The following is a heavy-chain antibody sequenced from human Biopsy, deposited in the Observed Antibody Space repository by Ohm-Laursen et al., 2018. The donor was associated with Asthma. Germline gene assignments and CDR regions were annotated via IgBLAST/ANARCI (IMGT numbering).Heavy chain of an antibody. CDR1: GYIFTSYW. D-gene: IGHD3-10*01. CDR2: IFPGDSYT. Sequence: ESLKISCKSSGYIFTSYWIGWVRQMPGKGLEWMGIIFPGDSYTIYSPSFQAQVTISAHKSISTAFLQWSSLKASDTAIYYWARLAYGSGSFFDFWGQGTLVTVAS. CDR3: ARLAYGSGSFFDF. V-gene: IGHV5-51*01. J-gene: IGHJ4*02.